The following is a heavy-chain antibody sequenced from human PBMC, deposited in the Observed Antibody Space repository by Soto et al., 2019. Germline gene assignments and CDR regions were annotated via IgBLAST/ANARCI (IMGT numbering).Heavy chain of an antibody. CDR3: ARSGRGSYYYYYGMDV. D-gene: IGHD3-16*01. J-gene: IGHJ6*02. CDR2: IIPIFGTA. CDR1: GGTFGSYA. Sequence: SVKVSCKASGGTFGSYAISWVRQAPGQGLEWMGGIIPIFGTANYAQKFQGRVTITADESTSTAYMELSSLRSEDTAVYYCARSGRGSYYYYYGMDVWGQGTTVTVSS. V-gene: IGHV1-69*13.